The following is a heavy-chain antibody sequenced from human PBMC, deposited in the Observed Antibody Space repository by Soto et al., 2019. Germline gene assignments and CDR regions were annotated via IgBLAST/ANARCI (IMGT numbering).Heavy chain of an antibody. CDR1: GFTFSKAW. V-gene: IGHV3-15*01. D-gene: IGHD3-10*01. Sequence: PGGSLRLSCEPSGFTFSKAWMSWVRQAPGKGLEWVGRIKSKTDGGTTDYAAPVKGRFTISRDDSKNTLYLQMNSLKTEDTAVYYCTTDLTYGSGSYYFDYWGQGTLVTVSS. CDR3: TTDLTYGSGSYYFDY. J-gene: IGHJ4*02. CDR2: IKSKTDGGTT.